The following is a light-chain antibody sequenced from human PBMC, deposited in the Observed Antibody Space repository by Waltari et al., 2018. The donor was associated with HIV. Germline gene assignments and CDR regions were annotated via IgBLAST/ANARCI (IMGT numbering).Light chain of an antibody. V-gene: IGKV3-20*01. CDR1: QSVSSSY. Sequence: EHVLTQSPGTLSLSPGDRATLSCRASQSVSSSYLVWYQQKPGQAPRLLIYGAPSRATGIPDRFSGSGSGTDFTLTIRRLEPEDFAVYYCQQFGSSPYTFGQGTKLEIK. CDR3: QQFGSSPYT. J-gene: IGKJ2*01. CDR2: GAP.